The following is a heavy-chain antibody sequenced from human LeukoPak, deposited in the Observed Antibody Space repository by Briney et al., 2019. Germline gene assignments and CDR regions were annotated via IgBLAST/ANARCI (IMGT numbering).Heavy chain of an antibody. V-gene: IGHV3-23*01. CDR1: GFTFSSYA. CDR3: AKTGGKGQRLYAFDI. Sequence: PGGSLRLSCAASGFTFSSYAMSWVRQAPGKGLEWVSTISGSGATTYFADSVKGRFTFSRDNSKSTLVLQMNSLRAEDTAVYYCAKTGGKGQRLYAFDIWGQGTMVTVSS. J-gene: IGHJ3*02. D-gene: IGHD6-25*01. CDR2: ISGSGATT.